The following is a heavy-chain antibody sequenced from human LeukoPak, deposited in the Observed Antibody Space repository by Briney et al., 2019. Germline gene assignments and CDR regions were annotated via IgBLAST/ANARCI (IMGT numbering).Heavy chain of an antibody. D-gene: IGHD3-10*01. CDR2: INHSGST. CDR1: GFTFSSYS. J-gene: IGHJ3*02. CDR3: ARDMVLDAFDI. V-gene: IGHV4-34*01. Sequence: GSLRLSCAASGFTFSSYSMNWVRQPPGKGLEWIGEINHSGSTNYNPSLKSRVTISVDTSKNQFSLKLSSVTAADTAVYYCARDMVLDAFDIWGQGTMVTVSS.